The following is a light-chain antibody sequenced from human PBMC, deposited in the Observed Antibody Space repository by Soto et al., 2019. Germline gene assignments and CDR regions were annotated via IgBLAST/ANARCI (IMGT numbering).Light chain of an antibody. CDR2: AAS. CDR1: QGISSY. V-gene: IGKV1-8*01. CDR3: PQYYSYPLT. Sequence: AIRMTQSPSSLSASTGDRVTITCRASQGISSYLAWYQQKPGKAPKLLIYAASTLQSGVPSRFSGSGSGKDFTLTISCLQSEDFATYYCPQYYSYPLTFGGGIRVEI. J-gene: IGKJ4*01.